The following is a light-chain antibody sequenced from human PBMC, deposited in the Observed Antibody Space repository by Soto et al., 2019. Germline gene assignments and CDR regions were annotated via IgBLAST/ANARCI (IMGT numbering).Light chain of an antibody. CDR1: QGISNR. V-gene: IGKV1-27*01. CDR2: AGS. J-gene: IGKJ1*01. CDR3: PRYIHGST. Sequence: DIQMTQSPSSLSASVGDRVTITCRASQGISNRLVWYQQKPGRVPTLLIYAGSILQSGVPPRFSGSGSGTDFTLTITCLQPEDGGTFYCPRYIHGSTFGQWTKVE.